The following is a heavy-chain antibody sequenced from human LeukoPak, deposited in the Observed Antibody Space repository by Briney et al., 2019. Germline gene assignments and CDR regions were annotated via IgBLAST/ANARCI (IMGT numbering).Heavy chain of an antibody. V-gene: IGHV1-46*01. Sequence: ASVNVSFKASGYTFTSYYMHWVRQAPGQGLEWMGIINPSGGSTSYGQKFQGRVTMTRDTSTSTVYMELSSLRSEDTAVYYCARSSITRVQLMWDFDYWGQGTLVTVSS. D-gene: IGHD5-18*01. CDR2: INPSGGST. CDR1: GYTFTSYY. J-gene: IGHJ4*02. CDR3: ARSSITRVQLMWDFDY.